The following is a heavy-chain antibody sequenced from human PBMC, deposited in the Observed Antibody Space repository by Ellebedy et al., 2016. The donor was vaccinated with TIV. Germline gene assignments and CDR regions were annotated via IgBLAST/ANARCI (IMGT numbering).Heavy chain of an antibody. CDR3: ARQIRVRVSGGFYNIDL. CDR2: IYSSGSA. Sequence: SETLSLTXTVSGDSISSSSHHWGWIRQPPGKGLEWIGSIYSSGSAYYSTSLKSRVTISVDTSKSQFSLKLSSVTAADTAVYYCARQIRVRVSGGFYNIDLWGQGSLVTVSS. D-gene: IGHD3-10*01. CDR1: GDSISSSSHH. V-gene: IGHV4-39*01. J-gene: IGHJ5*02.